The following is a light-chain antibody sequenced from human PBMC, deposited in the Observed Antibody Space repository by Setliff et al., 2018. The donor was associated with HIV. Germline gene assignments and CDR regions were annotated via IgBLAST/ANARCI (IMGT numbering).Light chain of an antibody. J-gene: IGLJ1*01. Sequence: QAVVTQEPSLTVSPGGTVTLTCASSTGAVTSSYYPSWFQQKPGQAPRPLIYYTNNRHSWTPARISGSLLGGKAALTLSNVQPEDEAEYYCLLFFANDYFFGCGTKATVL. CDR2: YTN. CDR3: LLFFANDYF. CDR1: TGAVTSSYY. V-gene: IGLV7-43*01.